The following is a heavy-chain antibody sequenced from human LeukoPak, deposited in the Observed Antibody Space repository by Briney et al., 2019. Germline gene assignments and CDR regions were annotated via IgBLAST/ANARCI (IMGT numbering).Heavy chain of an antibody. CDR1: GGSISSSSYY. D-gene: IGHD1-1*01. CDR3: ARHGTPGTNLNWFDP. J-gene: IGHJ5*02. Sequence: KPSETLSLTCTVSGGSISSSSYYWTWIRQPPGKGLKWIGYIYYSGSTNYNPSLKSRVTISVDTSKSQFSLKLSSVTAADTAVYYCARHGTPGTNLNWFDPWGQGTLVTVSS. CDR2: IYYSGST. V-gene: IGHV4-61*01.